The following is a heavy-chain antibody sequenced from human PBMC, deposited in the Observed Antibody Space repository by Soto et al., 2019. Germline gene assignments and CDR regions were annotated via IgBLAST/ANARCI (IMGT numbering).Heavy chain of an antibody. CDR1: GFTFSATD. CDR3: AKQASKGDGGGGWLDP. Sequence: EVQLVESGGGLVQPGGSLRLSCAASGFTFSATDMHWVRQAPGKGLEWVAAIGTLHDTFYPDSVKGRFTISRENAKNSLYLQMNSLGAGDTAVYYCAKQASKGDGGGGWLDPWGQGILVTVSS. J-gene: IGHJ5*02. CDR2: IGTLHDT. V-gene: IGHV3-13*01. D-gene: IGHD3-16*01.